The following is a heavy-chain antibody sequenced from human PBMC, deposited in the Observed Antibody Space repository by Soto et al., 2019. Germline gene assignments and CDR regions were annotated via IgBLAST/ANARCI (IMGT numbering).Heavy chain of an antibody. J-gene: IGHJ6*02. CDR2: ISAGGDTT. CDR3: AKVFGYSGYYYYGMGV. V-gene: IGHV3-23*01. Sequence: GSLRLSCAASGFTFSGYAMNWVRQAPGKGLEWVSGISAGGDTTYYAGSVKGRFTISRDNSKNTLYLEMNSLRAEDTAIYYCAKVFGYSGYYYYGMGVCDQGTTCTVSS. CDR1: GFTFSGYA. D-gene: IGHD5-12*01.